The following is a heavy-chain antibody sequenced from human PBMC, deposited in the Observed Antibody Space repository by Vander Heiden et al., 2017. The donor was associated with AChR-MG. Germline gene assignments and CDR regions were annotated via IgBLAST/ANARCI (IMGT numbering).Heavy chain of an antibody. D-gene: IGHD3-16*01. CDR2: ICPGDSDT. V-gene: IGHV5-51*01. J-gene: IGHJ5*01. Sequence: EVQLVQSGAEVKKPGESLKISCKASGYTFTNYWIGWVRQMPRKGLEWMGIICPGDSDTSYSPSFQGQVTVSADKSITTASLQWSSLKASDTAMYYCARHRGGGDNNWFDSWGQGTLVTVSS. CDR1: GYTFTNYW. CDR3: ARHRGGGDNNWFDS.